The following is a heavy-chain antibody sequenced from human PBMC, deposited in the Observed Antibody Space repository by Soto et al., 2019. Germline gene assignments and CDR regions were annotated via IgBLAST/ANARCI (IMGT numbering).Heavy chain of an antibody. Sequence: GGSLRLSCAASGFTFSSYSMNWVRQAPGKGLEWVSAISGSGGSTYYADSVKGRFTISRDNSKNTLFLQLNSLRAEDTAVYYCAKCSGGSCYSYLDHWGRETLVTVSS. CDR3: AKCSGGSCYSYLDH. J-gene: IGHJ4*02. CDR2: ISGSGGST. V-gene: IGHV3-23*01. D-gene: IGHD2-15*01. CDR1: GFTFSSYS.